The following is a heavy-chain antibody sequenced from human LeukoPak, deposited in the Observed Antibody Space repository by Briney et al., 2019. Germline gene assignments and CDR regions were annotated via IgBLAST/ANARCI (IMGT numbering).Heavy chain of an antibody. CDR2: ICYSGST. CDR3: ARSYCSGGSCYSGWFDP. J-gene: IGHJ5*02. Sequence: SETLSLTCTVSGGSISSYYWSWIRQPPGKGLEWIGYICYSGSTNYNPSLKSRVTISVDTSKNQFSLKLSSVTAADTAVYYCARSYCSGGSCYSGWFDPWGQGTLVTVSS. D-gene: IGHD2-15*01. V-gene: IGHV4-59*08. CDR1: GGSISSYY.